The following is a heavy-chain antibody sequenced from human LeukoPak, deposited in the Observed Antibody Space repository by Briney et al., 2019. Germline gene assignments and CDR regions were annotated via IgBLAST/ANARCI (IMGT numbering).Heavy chain of an antibody. CDR1: GFTFDDYD. CDR2: IRYDGSNK. D-gene: IGHD3-9*01. V-gene: IGHV3-30*02. J-gene: IGHJ6*03. CDR3: AKGPWLLGYYYYYMDV. Sequence: PGGSLRLSCAASGFTFDDYDMSWVRQAPGKGLERVAFIRYDGSNKYYADSVKGRFTISRDNSKNTLYLQMNSLRAEDTAVYYCAKGPWLLGYYYYYMDVWGKGTTVTISS.